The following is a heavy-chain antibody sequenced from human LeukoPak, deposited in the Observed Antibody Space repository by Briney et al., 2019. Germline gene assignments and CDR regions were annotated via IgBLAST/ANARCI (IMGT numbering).Heavy chain of an antibody. CDR1: GFTFDGYA. CDR3: ARDHMISVDISNYFDY. Sequence: PGGSLRLSCAASGFTFDGYAMHWVRQAPGKGLEWVSGISWNSGSKGYADSVKGRFTISRDNAKNSLYLQMNSLRAEDTAVYYCARDHMISVDISNYFDYWGQGNLVIVSS. CDR2: ISWNSGSK. V-gene: IGHV3-9*01. J-gene: IGHJ4*02. D-gene: IGHD3-16*01.